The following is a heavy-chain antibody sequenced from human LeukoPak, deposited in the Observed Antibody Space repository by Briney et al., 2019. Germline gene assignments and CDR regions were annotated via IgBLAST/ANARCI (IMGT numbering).Heavy chain of an antibody. V-gene: IGHV1-2*02. J-gene: IGHJ4*02. CDR3: ARYSSSWYKNFDY. Sequence: GASVKVSCKASGYTFTGYYMHWVRQAPGQGFEWMGWINPNSGGINYAQKFQGRVTMTRDTSISTAYMELSRLRSDDTAVYYCARYSSSWYKNFDYWGQGTLVTVSS. D-gene: IGHD6-13*01. CDR2: INPNSGGI. CDR1: GYTFTGYY.